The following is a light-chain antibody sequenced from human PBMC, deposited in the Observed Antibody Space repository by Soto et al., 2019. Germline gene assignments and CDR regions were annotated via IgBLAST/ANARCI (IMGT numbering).Light chain of an antibody. CDR2: KAS. V-gene: IGKV1-5*03. CDR3: QKYNSYPWT. CDR1: QSISSW. J-gene: IGKJ1*01. Sequence: DIQMTQSPSTLSASVGDRVTITCRASQSISSWLAWYQQKPGKAPKLLIYKASSLESGVPSRFSGSGSGTEFTLTISSVQPDDFATYYCQKYNSYPWTFGQGTKVEIK.